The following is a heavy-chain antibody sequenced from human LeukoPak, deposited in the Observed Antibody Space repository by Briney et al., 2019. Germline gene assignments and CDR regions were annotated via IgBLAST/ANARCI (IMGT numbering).Heavy chain of an antibody. Sequence: SQTLSLTCTVSGGSISSGSYYWSWIRQPAGKGLEWIGRIYTSGSTNYNPSLKSRVTMSVDTSKNQFSLKLSSVTAADTAVYYCARQDDYYYGMDVWGQGTTVTVSS. CDR1: GGSISSGSYY. J-gene: IGHJ6*02. CDR3: ARQDDYYYGMDV. CDR2: IYTSGST. V-gene: IGHV4-61*02. D-gene: IGHD2-15*01.